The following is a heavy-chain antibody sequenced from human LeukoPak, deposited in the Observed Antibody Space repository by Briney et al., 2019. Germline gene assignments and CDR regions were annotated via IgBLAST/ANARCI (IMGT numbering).Heavy chain of an antibody. D-gene: IGHD1-26*01. CDR1: GFTFSSYG. J-gene: IGHJ4*02. CDR2: IWYDGSNK. CDR3: TSSAGATPRLDY. V-gene: IGHV3-33*01. Sequence: GGSLRLSCAASGFTFSSYGMHWVRQAPGKGLEWVAVIWYDGSNKYYADSVKGRFTISRDNSKNTLYLQMNSLRAEDTAVCYGTSSAGATPRLDYWGRGTLVTVS.